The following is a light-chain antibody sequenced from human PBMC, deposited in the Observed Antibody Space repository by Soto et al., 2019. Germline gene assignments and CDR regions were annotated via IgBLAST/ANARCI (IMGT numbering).Light chain of an antibody. CDR3: SSYTSSSTLDI. Sequence: HSALTQPASVSGSAGQSITISCTGTSRDFGGYNYVSWYQQHPGKAPKLMIYDVSNRPSGVSNRFSGSKSGNTASLTISGLQAEDEADYYCSSYTSSSTLDIFGTGTKVTVL. CDR1: SRDFGGYNY. J-gene: IGLJ1*01. CDR2: DVS. V-gene: IGLV2-14*01.